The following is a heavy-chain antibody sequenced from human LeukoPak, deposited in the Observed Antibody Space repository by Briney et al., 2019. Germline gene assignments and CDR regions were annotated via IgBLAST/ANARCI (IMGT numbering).Heavy chain of an antibody. J-gene: IGHJ4*02. V-gene: IGHV3-30*04. Sequence: GGSLRLSCAASGFTFSSYAMHWVRQAPGKGLEWVAVISYDGSNKYYADSVKGRFTISRDNSKNTLYLQMNSLRAEDTAVYYCARGYSSSWYAYWGQGTLVTVSS. CDR3: ARGYSSSWYAY. CDR1: GFTFSSYA. D-gene: IGHD6-13*01. CDR2: ISYDGSNK.